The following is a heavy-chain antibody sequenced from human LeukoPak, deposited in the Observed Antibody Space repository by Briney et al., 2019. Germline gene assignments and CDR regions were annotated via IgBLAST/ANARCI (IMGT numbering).Heavy chain of an antibody. CDR2: IYYSGST. D-gene: IGHD5-12*01. J-gene: IGHJ4*02. CDR3: ARLSTWLPHFDY. CDR1: GGSISSSSYY. V-gene: IGHV4-39*01. Sequence: SETLSLTCTVSGGSISSSSYYWGWIRQPPGKGLEWIGSIYYSGSTYYNPSLKSRVTISVDTSKNQFSLKLSSVTAADTAVYHCARLSTWLPHFDYWGQGTLVTVSS.